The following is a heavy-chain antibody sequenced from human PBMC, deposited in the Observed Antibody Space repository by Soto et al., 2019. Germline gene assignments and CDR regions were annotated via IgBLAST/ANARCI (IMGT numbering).Heavy chain of an antibody. Sequence: QVQLQESGPGLVKPSQTLSLTCTVSGGSISSGGYYWSWIRQHPGKGLEWIGYIYYSGSTYYNPSLKRXXTXSXXTSKNQCSLKLSSVTAADTAVYYCATSLGVSSLDYWGQGTLVTVSS. CDR1: GGSISSGGYY. J-gene: IGHJ4*02. D-gene: IGHD3-16*01. V-gene: IGHV4-31*03. CDR2: IYYSGST. CDR3: ATSLGVSSLDY.